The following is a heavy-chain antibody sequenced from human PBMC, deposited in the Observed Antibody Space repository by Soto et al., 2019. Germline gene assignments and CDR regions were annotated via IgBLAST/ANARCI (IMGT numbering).Heavy chain of an antibody. CDR2: ISRGSDTI. Sequence: QVQLVESGGGLVKHGGSLRLSCAGSGFTFGDYYMTWLRQATGEGLEWVSYISRGSDTIYYAYSVKGRFTISRDNAKNSLYLQMNSLRAEDTSVYYCAREPYYLHYWGQGTLVTVAS. CDR1: GFTFGDYY. V-gene: IGHV3-11*01. CDR3: AREPYYLHY. J-gene: IGHJ4*02.